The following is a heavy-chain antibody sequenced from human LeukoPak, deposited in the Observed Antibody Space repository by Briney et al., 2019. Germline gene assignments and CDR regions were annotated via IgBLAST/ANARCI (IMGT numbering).Heavy chain of an antibody. Sequence: SETLSLTCTVSGGSISSYYWSWIRQPPGKGLEWIGNIYDRGSTKYNPSLKSRVTISVDTSKNQFSLRLSSVTAADTAVYYCARGRTFDNWGRGTLVTVSS. V-gene: IGHV4-59*01. CDR3: ARGRTFDN. CDR2: IYDRGST. J-gene: IGHJ4*02. CDR1: GGSISSYY.